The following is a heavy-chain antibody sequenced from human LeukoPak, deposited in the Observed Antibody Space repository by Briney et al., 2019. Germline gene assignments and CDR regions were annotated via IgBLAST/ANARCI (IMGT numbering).Heavy chain of an antibody. CDR2: ISYDKSNK. J-gene: IGHJ3*02. D-gene: IGHD6-19*01. CDR1: GYTLTELS. Sequence: SCKVSGYTLTELSMHWVRQAPGKGLEWVALISYDKSNKYYADSVKGRFTISRDNSKNTLFVQMNSLRTEDTAVYYCARSGVQWQWLLTYDAFDIWGQGTMVTVSS. V-gene: IGHV3-30-3*01. CDR3: ARSGVQWQWLLTYDAFDI.